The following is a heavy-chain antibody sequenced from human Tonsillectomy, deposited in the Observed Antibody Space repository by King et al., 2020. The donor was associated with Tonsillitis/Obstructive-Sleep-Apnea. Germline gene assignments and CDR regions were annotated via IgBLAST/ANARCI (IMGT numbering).Heavy chain of an antibody. CDR2: IKQDGSEK. J-gene: IGHJ6*02. CDR1: GFTFSSYW. Sequence: VQLVESGGGLVQPGGSLRLSCAASGFTFSSYWMSWVRQAPGKGLEWVANIKQDGSEKYYVDSVKGRFTISRDNAKNSLYLQMNSLRAEDTAVYYCARDFYDSSGYLYYYYGMDVWGQGTMVTFS. D-gene: IGHD3-22*01. V-gene: IGHV3-7*03. CDR3: ARDFYDSSGYLYYYYGMDV.